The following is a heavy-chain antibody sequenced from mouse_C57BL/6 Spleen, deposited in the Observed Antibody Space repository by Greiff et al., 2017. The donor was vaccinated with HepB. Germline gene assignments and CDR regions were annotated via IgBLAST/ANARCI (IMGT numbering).Heavy chain of an antibody. V-gene: IGHV8-12*01. J-gene: IGHJ4*01. CDR3: ARRVAIYYDYEDYYAMDY. CDR2: IYWDDDK. D-gene: IGHD2-4*01. CDR1: GFSLSTSGMG. Sequence: QVTLKESGPGILQSSQTLRLTCSFSGFSLSTSGMGVSWIRQPSGKGLEWLAHIYWDDDKRYNPSLKSRLTISKDTSRNQVFLKITSVDTADTATYYCARRVAIYYDYEDYYAMDYWGQGTSVTVSS.